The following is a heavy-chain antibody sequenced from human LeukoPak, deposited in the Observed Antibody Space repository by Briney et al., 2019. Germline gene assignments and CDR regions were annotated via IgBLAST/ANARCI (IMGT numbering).Heavy chain of an antibody. V-gene: IGHV3-23*01. CDR2: ISGSGGST. Sequence: PGGSLRLSCAASGFTFSSYAMSWVRQAPGKGVEWVSAISGSGGSTYYADSVKGRFTISRDNSKNTLYLQMNSLRAEDTAVYYCAKVGVDTAMVYYFDYWGQGTLVTVSS. CDR1: GFTFSSYA. CDR3: AKVGVDTAMVYYFDY. D-gene: IGHD5-18*01. J-gene: IGHJ4*02.